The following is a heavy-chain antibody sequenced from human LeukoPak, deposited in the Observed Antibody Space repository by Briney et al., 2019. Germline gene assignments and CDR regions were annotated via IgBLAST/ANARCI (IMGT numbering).Heavy chain of an antibody. D-gene: IGHD3-22*01. Sequence: GGSLRLSCAASGFTFSSYWMSWVRQAPGKGLEWVANIKHDGSEKYYVDSVKGRFTISRDNAKNSLYLQMNSLRAEDTAVYYCARGGLYYYDSSEDYWGQGTLVTVSS. CDR3: ARGGLYYYDSSEDY. J-gene: IGHJ4*02. CDR1: GFTFSSYW. V-gene: IGHV3-7*01. CDR2: IKHDGSEK.